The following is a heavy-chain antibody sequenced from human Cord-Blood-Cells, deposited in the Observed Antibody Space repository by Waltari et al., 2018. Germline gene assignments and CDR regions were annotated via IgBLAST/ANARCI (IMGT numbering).Heavy chain of an antibody. CDR3: ARVRGWGSWVDY. D-gene: IGHD2-21*01. V-gene: IGHV4-61*01. Sequence: QVQLQESGPGLVKPSETLSLTCTVPGGSVSSGSYYWTWLRQPPGKGLEWIGYIYYSGSTNYNPSLKSRVTISVDTSKNQFSLKLSSVTAADTAVYYCARVRGWGSWVDYWGQGTLVTVSS. CDR1: GGSVSSGSYY. J-gene: IGHJ4*02. CDR2: IYYSGST.